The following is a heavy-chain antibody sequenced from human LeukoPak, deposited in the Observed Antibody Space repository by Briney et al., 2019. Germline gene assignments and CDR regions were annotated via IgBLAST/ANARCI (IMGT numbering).Heavy chain of an antibody. CDR1: GGSISSYY. Sequence: SETLSLTCTVSGGSISSYYWSWIRQPAGKGLEWIGRIYTSGSTNYNPSLKSRVTMSVDTSKNQFSLKLSSVTAADTAVYYCARDGIAGQQLERGGWFDPWGQGTLVTVSS. J-gene: IGHJ5*02. CDR3: ARDGIAGQQLERGGWFDP. D-gene: IGHD6-13*01. CDR2: IYTSGST. V-gene: IGHV4-4*07.